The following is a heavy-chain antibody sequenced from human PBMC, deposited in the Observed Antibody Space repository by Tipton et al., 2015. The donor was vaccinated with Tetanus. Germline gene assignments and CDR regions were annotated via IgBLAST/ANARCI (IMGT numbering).Heavy chain of an antibody. Sequence: LRLSCTVSGGSITSYYWSWIRQPPGKGLEWIGYIYYSGRTNYNPSLKSRVTISVDTSKNQFSLKLGSVTAADTAVYYCARGQLLSRDWFDPWGQGTLVTVSS. V-gene: IGHV4-59*01. D-gene: IGHD2-2*01. CDR1: GGSITSYY. CDR3: ARGQLLSRDWFDP. CDR2: IYYSGRT. J-gene: IGHJ5*02.